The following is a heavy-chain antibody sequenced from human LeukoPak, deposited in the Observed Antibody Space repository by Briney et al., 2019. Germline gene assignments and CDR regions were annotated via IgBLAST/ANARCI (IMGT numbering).Heavy chain of an antibody. V-gene: IGHV3-20*01. CDR1: GFTFDDYG. CDR3: ARDPNGDYIGAFDF. J-gene: IGHJ3*01. CDR2: IYRNGDST. D-gene: IGHD4-17*01. Sequence: GGSLRLSCAASGFTFDDYGMSWVRQAPGKGLEWVSGIYRNGDSTGYADSVKGRFTISRDNAKNSLYLQMNSLRAEDTALYHCARDPNGDYIGAFDFRGQGTMVTVSS.